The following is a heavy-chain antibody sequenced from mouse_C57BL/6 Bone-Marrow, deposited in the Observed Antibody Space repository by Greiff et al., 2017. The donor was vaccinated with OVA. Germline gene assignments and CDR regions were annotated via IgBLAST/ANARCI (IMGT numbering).Heavy chain of an antibody. D-gene: IGHD1-1*01. J-gene: IGHJ3*01. CDR3: ARRTVGFAY. CDR1: GFTFSDYY. V-gene: IGHV5-12*01. Sequence: EVQGVESGGGLVQPGGSLTLSCAASGFTFSDYYMYWVRQTPEKRLEWVAYISNGGGSTYYPDTVKGRFTISRDNAKNTLYLQMSRLKSEDTAMYYCARRTVGFAYWGQGTLVTVSA. CDR2: ISNGGGST.